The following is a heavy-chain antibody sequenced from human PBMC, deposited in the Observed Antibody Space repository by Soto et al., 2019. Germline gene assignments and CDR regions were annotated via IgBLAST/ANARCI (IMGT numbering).Heavy chain of an antibody. CDR1: GFTFSGYA. J-gene: IGHJ4*02. Sequence: GGSLRLSCATSGFTFSGYAMTWVRQAPGKGLNWVSAITSGGDTFFADSVKGRFTISRDHSKNTFYLQMNSLTAEDTAVYYCAKGQSSGALRFFFDYWGQGTLVTVSS. V-gene: IGHV3-23*01. D-gene: IGHD3-22*01. CDR2: ITSGGDT. CDR3: AKGQSSGALRFFFDY.